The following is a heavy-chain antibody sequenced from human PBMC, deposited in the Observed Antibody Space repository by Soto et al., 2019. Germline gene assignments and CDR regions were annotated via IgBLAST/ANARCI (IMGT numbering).Heavy chain of an antibody. CDR1: GGSISSGSYY. J-gene: IGHJ6*02. CDR3: ARAFGEFEHRPYYYDMGV. V-gene: IGHV4-39*01. Sequence: PSETLSLTCTVSGGSISSGSYYWGWIRQPPGKGLEWIGSIYYSGSTYYNPSLKSRVTVSVDTSKNQFSLKLSSVTAADTAVYYCARAFGEFEHRPYYYDMGVWGQGTTVTVS. D-gene: IGHD3-10*01. CDR2: IYYSGST.